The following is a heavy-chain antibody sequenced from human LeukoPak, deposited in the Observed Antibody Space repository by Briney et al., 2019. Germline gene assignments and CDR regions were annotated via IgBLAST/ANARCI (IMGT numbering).Heavy chain of an antibody. V-gene: IGHV4-34*01. D-gene: IGHD2-2*01. CDR2: INHSGST. Sequence: KPSETLSLTCAVYGGSFSGYYWSWIRQPPGKGLEWIGEINHSGSTNYNPSLKSRVTISVDTSKNQFSLKLSSVTAADTAVYYCARDCSSTSCYEYWGQGTLVTVSS. CDR3: ARDCSSTSCYEY. J-gene: IGHJ4*02. CDR1: GGSFSGYY.